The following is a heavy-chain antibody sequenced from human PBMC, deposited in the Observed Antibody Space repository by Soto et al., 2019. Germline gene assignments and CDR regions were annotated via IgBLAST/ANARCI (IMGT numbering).Heavy chain of an antibody. CDR1: GYTFTSYA. V-gene: IGHV1-3*05. Sequence: QVQLVQSGAEEKKPGASVKVSCKASGYTFTSYAMHWVRQAPGQRLEWMGWINAGNGNTKYSQKFQGRVTITRDTTASIAKMELRSLGTEDMAVYYCASRSGWYVWFDPWGQGTLVTVPS. J-gene: IGHJ5*02. CDR3: ASRSGWYVWFDP. D-gene: IGHD6-13*01. CDR2: INAGNGNT.